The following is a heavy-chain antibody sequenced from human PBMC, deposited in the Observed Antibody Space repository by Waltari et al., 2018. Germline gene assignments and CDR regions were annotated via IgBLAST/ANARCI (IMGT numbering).Heavy chain of an antibody. J-gene: IGHJ4*02. D-gene: IGHD2-15*01. CDR3: ARDPYSCSGGSCYYFDY. CDR2: ISSSSSTI. Sequence: EVQLVESGGGVVQPGGSLRLSCAASGFTFRSYSMNWVRQAPGQGLERVSYISSSSSTIYYADSVKGRFTISRDNAKNSLYLQMNSLRAEDTAVYYCARDPYSCSGGSCYYFDYWGQGTLVTVSS. V-gene: IGHV3-48*01. CDR1: GFTFRSYS.